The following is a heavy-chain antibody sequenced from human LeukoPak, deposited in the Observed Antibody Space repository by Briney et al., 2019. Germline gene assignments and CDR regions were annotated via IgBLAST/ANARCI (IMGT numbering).Heavy chain of an antibody. Sequence: PSETLSLTCTVSGGSISSSSYYWGWIHQPPGKGLEWIGSIYYSGSTYYNPSLKSRVTISVDTPKNQFSLKLSSVTAADTAVYYCARIASAGYSSSPRGDYFDYWGQGTLVTVSS. CDR2: IYYSGST. CDR3: ARIASAGYSSSPRGDYFDY. V-gene: IGHV4-39*01. J-gene: IGHJ4*02. CDR1: GGSISSSSYY. D-gene: IGHD6-6*01.